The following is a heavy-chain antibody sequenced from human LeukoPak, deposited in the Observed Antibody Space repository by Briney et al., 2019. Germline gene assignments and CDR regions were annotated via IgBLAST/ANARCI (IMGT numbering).Heavy chain of an antibody. CDR3: ATESGWLFDY. D-gene: IGHD6-19*01. CDR1: GLTFSTYA. CDR2: ISPNSNTI. J-gene: IGHJ4*02. Sequence: GGSLRLSCAASGLTFSTYAMIWVRQAPGKGMEWVAYISPNSNTIHYGDSVKGRFTISRDNAKNLLFLQVNSLRAEDTGVYYCATESGWLFDYWGQGTLVTVSS. V-gene: IGHV3-48*04.